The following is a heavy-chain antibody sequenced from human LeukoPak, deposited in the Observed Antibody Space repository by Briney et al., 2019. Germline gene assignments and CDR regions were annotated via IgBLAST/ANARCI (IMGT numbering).Heavy chain of an antibody. CDR3: ARVHLTSSDPDY. CDR2: IYYSGST. V-gene: IGHV4-39*07. J-gene: IGHJ4*02. CDR1: GGSISSSSYY. D-gene: IGHD3-22*01. Sequence: SETLSLTCTVSGGSISSSSYYWGWIRQPPGKGLEWIGSIYYSGSTYYNPSLKSRVTISVDTSKNQFSLKLSSVTAADTAVYYCARVHLTSSDPDYWGRGTLVTVSS.